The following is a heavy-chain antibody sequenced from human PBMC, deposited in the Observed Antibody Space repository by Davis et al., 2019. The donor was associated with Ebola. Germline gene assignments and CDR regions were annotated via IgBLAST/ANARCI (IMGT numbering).Heavy chain of an antibody. D-gene: IGHD3-3*01. V-gene: IGHV3-7*01. Sequence: GGSLRLSCAASGFTFSSYWMSWVRQAPGKGLEWVANIKQDGSEKYCVDSVKGRFTISRDNAKNSLYLQMNSLRAEDTAVYYCARVLRFLEWLSQDAFDIWGQGTMVTVSS. CDR3: ARVLRFLEWLSQDAFDI. CDR2: IKQDGSEK. J-gene: IGHJ3*02. CDR1: GFTFSSYW.